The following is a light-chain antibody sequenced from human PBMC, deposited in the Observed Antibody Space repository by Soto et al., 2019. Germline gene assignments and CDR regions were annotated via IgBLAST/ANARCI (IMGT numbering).Light chain of an antibody. CDR1: QTLSTNS. Sequence: EIVLTQSPGTLSLSPGERATLSCRASQTLSTNSLAWYQQRLGQTPRLLIYAASTRHTDIPDRFSGSGSETDFALTISRLEPEDFALYYCQQYDASPLTFGPGTKVDVK. CDR2: AAS. J-gene: IGKJ3*01. CDR3: QQYDASPLT. V-gene: IGKV3-20*01.